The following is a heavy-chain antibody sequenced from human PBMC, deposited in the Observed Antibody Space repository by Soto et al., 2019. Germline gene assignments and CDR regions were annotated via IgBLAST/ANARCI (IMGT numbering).Heavy chain of an antibody. CDR1: GGSISSGGYY. D-gene: IGHD5-18*01. V-gene: IGHV4-31*01. Sequence: QVQLQESGPGLVKPSQTLSLTCTVSGGSISSGGYYWSWIRQHPGKGLEWIGYIYYSGSTYYNPTTNRPVTISVDTSKNQFALKLSSVTAADTAVYYCARDKRGYGPFDYWGQGTLVTVSS. CDR2: IYYSGST. CDR3: ARDKRGYGPFDY. J-gene: IGHJ4*02.